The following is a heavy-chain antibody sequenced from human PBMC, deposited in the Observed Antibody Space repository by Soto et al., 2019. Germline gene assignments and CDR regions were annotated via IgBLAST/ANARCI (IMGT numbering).Heavy chain of an antibody. CDR1: GFTFSSYE. CDR3: ARAVPPATGFGWFDP. V-gene: IGHV3-48*03. Sequence: EVQLVESGGVLVQPGGSLRLSCAASGFTFSSYEMNWVRQAPGKGLEWVSYISGSGDTIYYADSVKGRFSISRDNAKNSLYLQMNSLRAEDTAVYYCARAVPPATGFGWFDPWGQGTLVTVSS. J-gene: IGHJ5*02. D-gene: IGHD2-2*01. CDR2: ISGSGDTI.